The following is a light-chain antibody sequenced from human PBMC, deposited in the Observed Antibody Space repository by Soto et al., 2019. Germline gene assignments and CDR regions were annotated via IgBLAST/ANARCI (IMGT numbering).Light chain of an antibody. V-gene: IGKV3-20*01. J-gene: IGKJ5*01. CDR2: GTS. CDR3: EQYGSPPPSIT. CDR1: RSVSRSN. Sequence: DIVLTQSPDTLSLSPVERATVSCRASRSVSRSNLAWYQHKPGQAPRLLIYGTSNRATGIPDRFTGSGSGTDLTLTISSLEPEDFAVYYCEQYGSPPPSITCGQGTRLEI.